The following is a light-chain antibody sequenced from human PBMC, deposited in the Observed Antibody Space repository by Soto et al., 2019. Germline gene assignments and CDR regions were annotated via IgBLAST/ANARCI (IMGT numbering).Light chain of an antibody. J-gene: IGLJ1*01. CDR3: TSPTPGSLYV. Sequence: QSVLTQPRSVSGSLGQSVTISCTGTSSDVGGYDYVSWYQQHPGKAPKLMIHDVSKRPSGVPDRFSGSKSGNTASLTISGLQAEDEADYFCTSPTPGSLYVFGTGTKVTVL. V-gene: IGLV2-11*01. CDR1: SSDVGGYDY. CDR2: DVS.